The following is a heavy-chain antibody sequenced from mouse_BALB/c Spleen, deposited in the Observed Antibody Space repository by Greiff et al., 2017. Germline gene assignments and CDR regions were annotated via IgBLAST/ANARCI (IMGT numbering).Heavy chain of an antibody. CDR2: ISCYNGAT. CDR1: GYTFTDYN. D-gene: IGHD2-1*01. J-gene: IGHJ4*01. CDR3: AAFYYGNYDYAMDY. V-gene: IGHV1S34*01. Sequence: LVKPGASVKIPCKASGYTFTDYNMDWVKQSHGKSLEWIGYISCYNGATSYNQKFKGKATFTVDTSSSTAYMQFNSLTSEDSAVYYCAAFYYGNYDYAMDYWGQGTSVTVSS.